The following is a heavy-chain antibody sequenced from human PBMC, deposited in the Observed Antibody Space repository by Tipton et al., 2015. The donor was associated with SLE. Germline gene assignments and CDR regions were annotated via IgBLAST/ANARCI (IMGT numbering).Heavy chain of an antibody. V-gene: IGHV3-23*03. CDR2: IYSGGSR. Sequence: SLRLSCAASGFTFVSHGMSWVRQAPGKGLEWVSFIYSGGSRYYADSVKGRFTISRDNSKNTLYLQMNSLRAEDTAVYYCAKVLRFDSAIPDAFDIWGQGTMVTVSS. J-gene: IGHJ3*02. D-gene: IGHD3-22*01. CDR1: GFTFVSHG. CDR3: AKVLRFDSAIPDAFDI.